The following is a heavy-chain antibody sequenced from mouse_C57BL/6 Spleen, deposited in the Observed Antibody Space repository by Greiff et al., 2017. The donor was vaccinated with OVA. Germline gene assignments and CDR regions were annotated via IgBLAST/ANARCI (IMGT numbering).Heavy chain of an antibody. CDR1: GYTFTDYY. Sequence: EVKLQQSGPELVKPGASVKISCKASGYTFTDYYMNWVKQSHGKSLEWIGDINPNNGGTSYNQKFKGKATLTVDKSSSTAYMELRSLTSEDSAVYYCARSYGSSYVLYAMDYWGQGTSVTVSS. CDR3: ARSYGSSYVLYAMDY. V-gene: IGHV1-26*01. J-gene: IGHJ4*01. D-gene: IGHD1-1*01. CDR2: INPNNGGT.